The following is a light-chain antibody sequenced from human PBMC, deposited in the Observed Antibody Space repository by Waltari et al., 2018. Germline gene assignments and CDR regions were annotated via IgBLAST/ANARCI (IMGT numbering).Light chain of an antibody. Sequence: EIVLTQSPGTLSLSPGEGATLSCRASQRVSRSLAWYQQKPGQAPRLLIYDASTGATGIPDRFSGSGSGTDFSLTISRLEPEDFAVYYCQKYVSLPATFGQGTTVEIK. V-gene: IGKV3-20*01. CDR3: QKYVSLPAT. CDR1: QRVSRS. CDR2: DAS. J-gene: IGKJ1*01.